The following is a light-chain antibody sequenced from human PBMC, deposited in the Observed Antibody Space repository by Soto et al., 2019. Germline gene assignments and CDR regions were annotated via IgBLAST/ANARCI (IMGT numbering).Light chain of an antibody. V-gene: IGKV1-39*01. Sequence: DIQMTQSPSSLSASIGDRVTITCWASQTVNTYLHWYQQKPGKAPKLLIYAASNLQSGVPSRFSGSGSGTNFTLSLNSLQPEDFATYYCQQGYSNPWTFGQGTKVDIK. CDR3: QQGYSNPWT. CDR1: QTVNTY. J-gene: IGKJ1*01. CDR2: AAS.